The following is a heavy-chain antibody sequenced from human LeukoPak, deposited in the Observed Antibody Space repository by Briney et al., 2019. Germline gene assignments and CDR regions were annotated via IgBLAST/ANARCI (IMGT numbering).Heavy chain of an antibody. V-gene: IGHV3-48*03. CDR2: ISSSGSTI. J-gene: IGHJ6*02. Sequence: AGGSLRLSCAASGFTFSSYELNWVRQAPGKGLEWVSYISSSGSTIYYADSVKGRFTISRDNAKNSLYLQTNSLRAEDTAVYYCARGPYYYYGMDVWGQGTTVTVSS. CDR1: GFTFSSYE. CDR3: ARGPYYYYGMDV.